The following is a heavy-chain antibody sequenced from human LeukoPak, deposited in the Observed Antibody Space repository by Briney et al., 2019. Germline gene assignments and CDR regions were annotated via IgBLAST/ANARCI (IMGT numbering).Heavy chain of an antibody. J-gene: IGHJ4*02. Sequence: SETLSLTCTVSGDSMNEYYWSWVRQPPGKGLELIGYVFYTGRTNYRPSLKNRVTISLDTSKNQFSLKLSSVTAADTAVYYFSXXXPLRYFDWSQEYYFDYWGQGTLVTVSS. CDR3: SXXXPLRYFDWSQEYYFDY. D-gene: IGHD3-9*01. CDR2: VFYTGRT. CDR1: GDSMNEYY. V-gene: IGHV4-59*12.